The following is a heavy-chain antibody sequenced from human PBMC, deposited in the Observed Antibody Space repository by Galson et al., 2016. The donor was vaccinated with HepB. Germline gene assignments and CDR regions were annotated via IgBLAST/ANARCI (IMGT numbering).Heavy chain of an antibody. J-gene: IGHJ4*02. V-gene: IGHV4-39*01. CDR2: IYYNGSA. Sequence: SETLSLTCTVSVGSITNSSYYWGWIRQPPGKGLEWIGSIYYNGSAYYNPSLKSRVTISVDTSKNQFSLKLSSVTAADTAVYYCAGHFDYWGQGTLVTVSS. CDR3: AGHFDY. CDR1: VGSITNSSYY.